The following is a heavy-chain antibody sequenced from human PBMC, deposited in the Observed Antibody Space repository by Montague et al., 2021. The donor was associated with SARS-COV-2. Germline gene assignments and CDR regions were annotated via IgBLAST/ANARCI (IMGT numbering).Heavy chain of an antibody. CDR1: GGSLSNNY. V-gene: IGHV4-59*01. D-gene: IGHD5-24*01. J-gene: IGHJ5*01. CDR2: IYYTGSR. CDR3: ARHARGEGYTSWFDS. Sequence: SETLSLTCAVLGGSLSNNYWTWVRQPPGKGLEWIGYIYYTGSRKYNSSLKSRLTISVDTSKNQFSLKLSSVTAADTAVYYCARHARGEGYTSWFDSWGQGTLVTVSS.